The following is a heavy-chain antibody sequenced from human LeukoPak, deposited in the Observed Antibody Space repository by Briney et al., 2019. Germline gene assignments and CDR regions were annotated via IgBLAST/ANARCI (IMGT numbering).Heavy chain of an antibody. CDR3: ARGWDYDSGGRPTAYVY. V-gene: IGHV1-69*01. D-gene: IGHD3-22*01. Sequence: SVKVSCKASGGTFSNYAINWVRQAPGPGLEWMGGIIPIFGTANYAQAFQGRVTITADESTSTVYMELNSLKSDDTAVYYCARGWDYDSGGRPTAYVYWGQGTLVTVSP. J-gene: IGHJ4*02. CDR2: IIPIFGTA. CDR1: GGTFSNYA.